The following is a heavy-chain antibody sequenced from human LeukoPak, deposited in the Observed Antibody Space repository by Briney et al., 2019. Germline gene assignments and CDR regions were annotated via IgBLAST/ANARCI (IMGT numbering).Heavy chain of an antibody. Sequence: SETLSLTCTVSGGSISSSSYYWGWIRPPPGKGLEWIGSVYHSGNTYYDPALKSRLTISVETSKNQFSLKLSSVAAADTAVYYCARQQPELDYWGQGTLVTVSS. CDR3: ARQQPELDY. J-gene: IGHJ4*02. D-gene: IGHD1-14*01. CDR2: VYHSGNT. V-gene: IGHV4-39*01. CDR1: GGSISSSSYY.